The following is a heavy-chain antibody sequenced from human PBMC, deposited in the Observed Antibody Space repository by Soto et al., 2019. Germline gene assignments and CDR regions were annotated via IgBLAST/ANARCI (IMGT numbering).Heavy chain of an antibody. D-gene: IGHD3-16*01. V-gene: IGHV1-46*01. CDR3: ARGLSPGGGAFDY. CDR2: INPSGGST. CDR1: GYTFTRYY. Sequence: SVKVSGKASGYTFTRYYMHWVRQAPGQGLEWMGIINPSGGSTSYAQNFQGRVTMTRDTSTSTVYMELSSLRSEDTAVYYCARGLSPGGGAFDYWGQGPLVIVSS. J-gene: IGHJ4*02.